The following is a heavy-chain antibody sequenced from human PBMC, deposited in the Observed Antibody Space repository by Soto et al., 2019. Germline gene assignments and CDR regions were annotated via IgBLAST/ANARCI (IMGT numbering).Heavy chain of an antibody. CDR3: AKDRGCSNGVCRSPDY. CDR1: GFTFSSYA. V-gene: IGHV3-23*01. D-gene: IGHD2-8*01. Sequence: GGSLRLSCAASGFTFSSYAMTWVRQAPGKGLEWVSGISGSGGSTYYADSVKGRFTISRDNSKNTLYLQMNSLRAEDTAVYYCAKDRGCSNGVCRSPDYWGQGTLVTVSS. CDR2: ISGSGGST. J-gene: IGHJ4*02.